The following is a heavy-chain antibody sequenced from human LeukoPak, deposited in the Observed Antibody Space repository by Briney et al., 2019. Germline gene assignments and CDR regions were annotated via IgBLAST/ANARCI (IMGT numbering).Heavy chain of an antibody. CDR2: IWFDGKTT. J-gene: IGHJ4*02. D-gene: IGHD6-19*01. Sequence: GGSLRLSCAASGFSFSSYGMHWVRQALAKGLEWVAMIWFDGKTTYYVNSVKGRFTISRDNSKNTVDLRMNSQRAEDTAVYYCTRDPPSSGWSFDYWGQGTLVTVSS. V-gene: IGHV3-33*01. CDR1: GFSFSSYG. CDR3: TRDPPSSGWSFDY.